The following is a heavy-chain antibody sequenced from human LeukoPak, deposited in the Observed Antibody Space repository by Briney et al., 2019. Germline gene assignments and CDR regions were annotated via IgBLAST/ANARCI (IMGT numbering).Heavy chain of an antibody. Sequence: GGSLRLSCIASGFIFCDHAMSWVRQAPGKGLEWVGFIRSKAYGATTEYAASVKGRFTISRDDPKGIAYLQMNNLNTEDTALYYCTRGPILLWIHNGMDGWGHGTTVTVSS. CDR1: GFIFCDHA. CDR2: IRSKAYGATT. V-gene: IGHV3-49*04. D-gene: IGHD3-10*01. J-gene: IGHJ6*02. CDR3: TRGPILLWIHNGMDG.